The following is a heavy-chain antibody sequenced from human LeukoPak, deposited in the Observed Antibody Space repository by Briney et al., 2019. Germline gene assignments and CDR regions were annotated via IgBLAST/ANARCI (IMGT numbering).Heavy chain of an antibody. V-gene: IGHV4-34*01. Sequence: SETLSLTCAVYGGSFSGYYWSWIRQPPGKGLEWIGEINHSGSTNYNPSLKSRVTISVDTSKNQFSLKLSSVTAADTAVYYCARLKATVSIHAYFDSWGQGTLVTVSS. CDR2: INHSGST. CDR1: GGSFSGYY. D-gene: IGHD4-17*01. CDR3: ARLKATVSIHAYFDS. J-gene: IGHJ4*02.